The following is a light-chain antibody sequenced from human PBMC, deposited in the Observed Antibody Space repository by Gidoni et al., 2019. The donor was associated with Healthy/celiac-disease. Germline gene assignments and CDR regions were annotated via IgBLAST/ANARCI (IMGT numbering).Light chain of an antibody. V-gene: IGLV2-14*01. Sequence: QSALTHPASVSGSPGQSITISCTGTSSDVGGYNYVSWYPQHPGKAPKLMIYEVSTRPSGVSNRFSGSKSGNTASLTISGLQAEDEADYYCSSYTSSSTLFGGGTKLTVL. CDR2: EVS. CDR1: SSDVGGYNY. J-gene: IGLJ3*02. CDR3: SSYTSSSTL.